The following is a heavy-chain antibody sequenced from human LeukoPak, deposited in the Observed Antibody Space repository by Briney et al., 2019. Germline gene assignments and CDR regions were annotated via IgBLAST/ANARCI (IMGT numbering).Heavy chain of an antibody. Sequence: GGSLGLSCAASGFIFSAFDLHWVRQSTGKGLEWVSGIGTLGDTYYADSVKGRFTISRDNAENSLYLQMNSLRAGDTAVYYCARGRHNNYYDSSGYYPYWGQGILVTVSS. V-gene: IGHV3-13*01. J-gene: IGHJ4*02. CDR3: ARGRHNNYYDSSGYYPY. CDR2: IGTLGDT. D-gene: IGHD3-22*01. CDR1: GFIFSAFD.